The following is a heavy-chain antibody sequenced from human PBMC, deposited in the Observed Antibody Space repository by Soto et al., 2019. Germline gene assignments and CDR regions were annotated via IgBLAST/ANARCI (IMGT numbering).Heavy chain of an antibody. V-gene: IGHV3-74*01. CDR2: FNKVGSST. CDR1: GFTFSSYW. CDR3: ARDARYYYMDV. D-gene: IGHD6-6*01. J-gene: IGHJ6*03. Sequence: EVQLVESGGGLVQPGGSLRLSCSASGFTFSSYWMHWARKAQGKGLGWVSHFNKVGSSTIYADSVRGRFPISRDNAKNTLYLEMNGLRAEDTAVYFCARDARYYYMDVWGKGTTVTVSS.